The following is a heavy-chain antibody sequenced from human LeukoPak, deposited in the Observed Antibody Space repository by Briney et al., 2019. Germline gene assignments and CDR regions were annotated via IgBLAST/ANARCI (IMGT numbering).Heavy chain of an antibody. CDR2: IWYDGSNK. D-gene: IGHD3-3*01. Sequence: GGSLRLSCAASGFSFSSYGMHWVRQAPGKGLEGVAVIWYDGSNKYYADSVKGRFTISRDNSKNTLYLQMNSLRAEDTAVYYCSTFWSGYSYYWGQGTLVTVSS. V-gene: IGHV3-33*01. CDR1: GFSFSSYG. J-gene: IGHJ4*02. CDR3: STFWSGYSYY.